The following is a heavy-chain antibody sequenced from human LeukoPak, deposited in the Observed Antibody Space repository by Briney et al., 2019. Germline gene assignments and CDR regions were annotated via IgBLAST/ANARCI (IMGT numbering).Heavy chain of an antibody. CDR2: IYNTGTT. Sequence: NPSETLSFTCTVSGGSIGSYYWSWIRQPPGKGLEWVGYIYNTGTTKYNPSLKSRVTILVDTSKNQFSLKLTSVTAADTAVYYCARQYTYASNWFDPWGRGTLVTVSS. J-gene: IGHJ5*02. CDR1: GGSIGSYY. CDR3: ARQYTYASNWFDP. D-gene: IGHD5-18*01. V-gene: IGHV4-59*01.